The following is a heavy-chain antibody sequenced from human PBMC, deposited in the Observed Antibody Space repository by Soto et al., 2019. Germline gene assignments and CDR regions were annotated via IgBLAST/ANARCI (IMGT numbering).Heavy chain of an antibody. J-gene: IGHJ4*02. CDR1: GDTFNFYT. CDR2: FNPILSFS. CDR3: ATSFGSGSRAFDY. D-gene: IGHD3-10*01. Sequence: QVQLVQSGAEVKKPGSSVKVSCKASGDTFNFYTINWVRQAPGLGLEWMGRFNPILSFSNSALKFQGRVTLTAEKSTSTAYRVLSSLRSEDTAIYYGATSFGSGSRAFDYWGQGALVTVSS. V-gene: IGHV1-69*02.